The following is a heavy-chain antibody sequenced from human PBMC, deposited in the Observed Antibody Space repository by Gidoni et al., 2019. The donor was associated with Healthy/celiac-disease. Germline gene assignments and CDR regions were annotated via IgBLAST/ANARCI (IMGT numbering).Heavy chain of an antibody. Sequence: QVQLVQSGAEVKKPGASVKVSCKASGYTLTSYYMHWVRQAPGQGLEWMGIINPSGGSTSYAQKFQGRVTMTRDTSTSTVYMELSSLRSEDTAVYYCARGRTAYDYYYGMDVWGQGTTVTVSS. D-gene: IGHD5-12*01. CDR1: GYTLTSYY. V-gene: IGHV1-46*01. CDR3: ARGRTAYDYYYGMDV. CDR2: INPSGGST. J-gene: IGHJ6*02.